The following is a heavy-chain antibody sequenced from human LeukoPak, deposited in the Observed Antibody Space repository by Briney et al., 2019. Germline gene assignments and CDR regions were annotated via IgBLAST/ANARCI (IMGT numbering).Heavy chain of an antibody. J-gene: IGHJ4*02. CDR1: GYTFTSYG. D-gene: IGHD5-18*01. CDR3: ARDRSRHTAMDKVSLDY. Sequence: ASVKVSSKASGYTFTSYGISWVRQAPGQGLEWMGWISAYNGNTNYAQKLQGRVTMTTDTSTSTAYMELRSLRSDDTAVYYCARDRSRHTAMDKVSLDYWGQGTLVTVSS. V-gene: IGHV1-18*01. CDR2: ISAYNGNT.